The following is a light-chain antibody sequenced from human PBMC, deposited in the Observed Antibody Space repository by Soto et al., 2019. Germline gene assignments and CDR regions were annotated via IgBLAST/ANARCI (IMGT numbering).Light chain of an antibody. V-gene: IGKV3-20*01. CDR1: QSVSSSY. CDR3: QQYGSSRLT. CDR2: GAS. J-gene: IGKJ4*01. Sequence: EIVLTQSPGTLSLSPGERATLSCRASQSVSSSYLAWYQQKPGQAPRLLIYGASSRATGIPDRFSGSGSGTDFTLTISRLEPEYFAVYYCQQYGSSRLTFGGGTKVDIK.